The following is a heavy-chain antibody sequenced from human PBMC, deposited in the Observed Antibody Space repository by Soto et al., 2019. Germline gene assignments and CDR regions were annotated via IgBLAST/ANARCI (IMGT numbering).Heavy chain of an antibody. V-gene: IGHV3-23*01. CDR2: ISGSGGTT. Sequence: HPGGSLRLSCAAFGFTFSNYAIAWVRQAPGKGLEWVSGISGSGGTTYYADSVKGRFTISRDNSKDTLHLQMNSLRAEDTAVYYCAKTPRQWLVYFDYWGQGALVTVSS. D-gene: IGHD6-19*01. CDR3: AKTPRQWLVYFDY. CDR1: GFTFSNYA. J-gene: IGHJ4*02.